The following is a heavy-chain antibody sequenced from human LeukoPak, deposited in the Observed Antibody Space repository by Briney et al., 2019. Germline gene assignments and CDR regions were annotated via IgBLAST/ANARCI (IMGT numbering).Heavy chain of an antibody. CDR1: RYSIRTTYY. CDR2: IYQSGNT. V-gene: IGHV4-38-2*02. Sequence: SETLSLTCTVSRYSIRTTYYWGWIRQIPGKGLEWIGSIYQSGNTYYNPSLKSRVTISVDTSKNQFSLNLSSVTAADTAVYYCARVGGHYYYYYYMDVWGKGTTVTVSS. D-gene: IGHD3-16*01. CDR3: ARVGGHYYYYYYMDV. J-gene: IGHJ6*03.